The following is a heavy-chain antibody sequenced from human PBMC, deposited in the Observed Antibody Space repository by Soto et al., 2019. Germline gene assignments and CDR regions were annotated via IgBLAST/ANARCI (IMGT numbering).Heavy chain of an antibody. CDR2: IYWDDDK. J-gene: IGHJ4*02. V-gene: IGHV2-5*02. Sequence: QITLKESSPTLVKPTQTLTLTCTFSGFSLNTYVVGVGWIRQPPGKAMEWLALIYWDDDKRYSPSLKSRLTITKDTSKNQVVLTMTNMDPVDTVTYYCARALGSWGAYYFDYWGQGTLVTVSS. CDR3: ARALGSWGAYYFDY. CDR1: GFSLNTYVVG. D-gene: IGHD3-16*01.